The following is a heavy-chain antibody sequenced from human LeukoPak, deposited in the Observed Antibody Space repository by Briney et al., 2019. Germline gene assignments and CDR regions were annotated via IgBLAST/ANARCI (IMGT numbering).Heavy chain of an antibody. V-gene: IGHV4-34*01. Sequence: SETLSLTCAVYGGSFSGYYWSWIRQPPGKGLEWIGEINHSGSTNYNPSLKSRVTISVDTSKNQFSLTLSSVTAADTAVYYCARQQTYYYGSGSYWHFDYWGQGTLVTVSS. J-gene: IGHJ4*02. D-gene: IGHD3-10*01. CDR1: GGSFSGYY. CDR2: INHSGST. CDR3: ARQQTYYYGSGSYWHFDY.